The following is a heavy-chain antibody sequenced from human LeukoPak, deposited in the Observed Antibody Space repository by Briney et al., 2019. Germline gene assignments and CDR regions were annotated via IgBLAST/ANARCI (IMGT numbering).Heavy chain of an antibody. CDR1: GGSISSSSYY. V-gene: IGHV4-61*01. CDR2: IYYSGST. CDR3: ARLVIVANRAFDI. Sequence: SETLSLTCTVSGGSISSSSYYWSWIRQPPGKGLEWIGYIYYSGSTNYNPSLKSRVTISVDTSKNQFSLKLSSVTAADTAVYYCARLVIVANRAFDIWGQGTMVTVSS. J-gene: IGHJ3*02. D-gene: IGHD3-22*01.